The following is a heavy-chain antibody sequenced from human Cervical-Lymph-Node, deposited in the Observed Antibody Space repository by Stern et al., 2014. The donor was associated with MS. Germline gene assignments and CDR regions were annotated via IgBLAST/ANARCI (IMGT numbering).Heavy chain of an antibody. Sequence: EVQLVESGGGLVQPGGSLRLSCAASGFTFSTYWMHWVRQAPGKGLVWVSRINSDGSSTTYADSVKGRFSISRDNDKNTLYLQMNSLRAEDTAVYYCARGVMVAATYAYDILGQGTMVTISS. CDR3: ARGVMVAATYAYDI. CDR2: INSDGSST. CDR1: GFTFSTYW. V-gene: IGHV3-74*02. D-gene: IGHD2-15*01. J-gene: IGHJ3*02.